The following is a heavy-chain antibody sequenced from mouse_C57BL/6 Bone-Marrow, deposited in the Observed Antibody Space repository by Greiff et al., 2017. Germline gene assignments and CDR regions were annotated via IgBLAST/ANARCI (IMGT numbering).Heavy chain of an antibody. V-gene: IGHV14-4*01. D-gene: IGHD2-4*01. Sequence: VQLKESGAELVRPGASVKLSCTASGFNIKDDYMHWVKQRPEQGPEWIGWIDPENGDTEYASKFQGKATITADTSSNTAYLQLSSLTSEDTAVYYCTRDYDWFAYWGQGTLVTVSA. CDR3: TRDYDWFAY. CDR2: IDPENGDT. CDR1: GFNIKDDY. J-gene: IGHJ3*01.